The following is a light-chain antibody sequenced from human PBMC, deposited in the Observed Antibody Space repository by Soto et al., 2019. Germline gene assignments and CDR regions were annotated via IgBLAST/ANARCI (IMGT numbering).Light chain of an antibody. V-gene: IGKV3-11*01. Sequence: EIVLTQSPATLSLSPGERDTLYCRASQSVSTYLAWYQQKPGRAPRLLMYDASTRATGIPARFSGSGSGTDVTLTISSLEPEDFAVYYCQKRSDVLATFGQGTQVELK. CDR1: QSVSTY. J-gene: IGKJ1*01. CDR2: DAS. CDR3: QKRSDVLAT.